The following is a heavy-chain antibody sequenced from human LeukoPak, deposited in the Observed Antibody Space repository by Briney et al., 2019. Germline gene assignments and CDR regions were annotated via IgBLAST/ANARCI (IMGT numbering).Heavy chain of an antibody. CDR2: IYPGVYDT. V-gene: IGHV5-51*01. D-gene: IGHD6-13*01. CDR3: ARREAAAGSNDY. CDR1: GYRFTSYW. J-gene: IGHJ4*02. Sequence: GESLNISCKGSGYRFTSYWIGWVRQMPGKGLEWRGVIYPGVYDTRYSPSFQGQVTISADKSISTAYLQWSSLKASDTAMYNCARREAAAGSNDYWGQGTLVTVSS.